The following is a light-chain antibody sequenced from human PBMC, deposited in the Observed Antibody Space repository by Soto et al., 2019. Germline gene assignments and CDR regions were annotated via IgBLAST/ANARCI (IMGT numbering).Light chain of an antibody. J-gene: IGKJ1*01. V-gene: IGKV3-20*01. CDR2: GAS. Sequence: EIVRTQSPATVSVSPGERATLSCRASQSVSNNYLAWYQQKPGQAPRLLIYGASNRATGIPDRFSGSGSGTDFTLTISRLEPEDFAVYYCQQYGSSGTFGQGTKVDIK. CDR1: QSVSNNY. CDR3: QQYGSSGT.